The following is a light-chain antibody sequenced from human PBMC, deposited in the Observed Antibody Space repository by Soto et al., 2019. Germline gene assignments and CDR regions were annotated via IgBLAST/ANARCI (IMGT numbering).Light chain of an antibody. CDR2: EGT. J-gene: IGLJ1*01. CDR1: SSDVGSSNL. Sequence: QSVLTQPASVSGSPGQSIAISCTGTSSDVGSSNLLSWYQHHPGKAPKLIIYEGTRRPSGVSGRFSGSMSGNTASLTISGLQAEDEAGYYCCSFARGSTSYVFGTGTKLTVL. CDR3: CSFARGSTSYV. V-gene: IGLV2-23*01.